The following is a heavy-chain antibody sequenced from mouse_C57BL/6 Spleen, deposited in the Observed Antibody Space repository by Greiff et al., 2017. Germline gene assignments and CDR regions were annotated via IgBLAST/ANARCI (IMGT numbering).Heavy chain of an antibody. J-gene: IGHJ2*01. CDR2: INSDGSST. Sequence: EVTLVESEGGLVQPGSSMKLSCTASGFTFRDYYMAWVRQVPEKGLEWVANINSDGSSTYYLDSLQSRFIISRDNAKNILYLQRSSLKSEDTATYYCARGDYGSSIDYWGQGTTRTGSA. D-gene: IGHD1-1*01. CDR3: ARGDYGSSIDY. CDR1: GFTFRDYY. V-gene: IGHV5-16*01.